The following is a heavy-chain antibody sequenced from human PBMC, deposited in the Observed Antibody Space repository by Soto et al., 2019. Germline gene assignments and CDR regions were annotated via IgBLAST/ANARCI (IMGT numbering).Heavy chain of an antibody. CDR1: GASVYTGDHY. V-gene: IGHV4-30-4*01. CDR2: IFYSGGT. J-gene: IGHJ1*01. D-gene: IGHD1-7*01. Sequence: QLQGSGPGLVKPSQTLSLTCTVSGASVYTGDHYWSYTRPPPGKGLEWLGYIFYSGGTYYNPSVKSRATIYLSTSSNPFSLTRTSVTDADTAVYFCVGTGTTDDFCGQGTLVTVSS. CDR3: VGTGTTDDF.